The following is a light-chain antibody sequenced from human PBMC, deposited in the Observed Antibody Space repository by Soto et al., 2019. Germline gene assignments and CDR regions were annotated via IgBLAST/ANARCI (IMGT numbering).Light chain of an antibody. CDR3: LQDNNYPWT. CDR2: GAS. J-gene: IGKJ1*01. Sequence: AIQMTQSPSSLSASVGDRVTISCRASQAISNDLGWYQQKPGKAPNLLIYGASSLESGVPSRFSGSGSGPDFTLTISSLQPEDFATYYCLQDNNYPWTFGQGTKVEI. V-gene: IGKV1-6*01. CDR1: QAISND.